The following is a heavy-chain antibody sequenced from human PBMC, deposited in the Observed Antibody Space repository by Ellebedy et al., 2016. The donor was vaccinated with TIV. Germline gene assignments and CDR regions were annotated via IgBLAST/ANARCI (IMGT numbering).Heavy chain of an antibody. Sequence: GESLKISCAASGFTFSSYAMSWVRQAPGKGLEWVSTISNTGSRTYYPDSVEGLFIISRDSSKRTLYLQMNSLRAEDTAVYYCTKGRGGGSDSSAPRYYFDSWGLGTLVTVSS. D-gene: IGHD6-19*01. CDR3: TKGRGGGSDSSAPRYYFDS. V-gene: IGHV3-23*01. J-gene: IGHJ4*02. CDR1: GFTFSSYA. CDR2: ISNTGSRT.